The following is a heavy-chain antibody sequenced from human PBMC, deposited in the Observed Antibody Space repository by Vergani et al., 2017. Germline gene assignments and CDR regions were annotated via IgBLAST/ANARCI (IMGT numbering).Heavy chain of an antibody. CDR2: INPSGGST. J-gene: IGHJ5*02. Sequence: QVQLVQSGAEVKKPGASVKVSCQASGYTFTSYYIHWVRQAPGQGLEWMGIINPSGGSTNYARKFQGRVTMTRNTSTNTVFMELSSLRSEDTAVYYCARGCGSTSCYKRGEDWFDPWGQGTLVTVSS. CDR1: GYTFTSYY. CDR3: ARGCGSTSCYKRGEDWFDP. D-gene: IGHD2-2*02. V-gene: IGHV1-46*01.